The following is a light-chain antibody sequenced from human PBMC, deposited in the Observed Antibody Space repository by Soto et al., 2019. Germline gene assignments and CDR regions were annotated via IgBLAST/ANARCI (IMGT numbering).Light chain of an antibody. V-gene: IGLV2-8*01. CDR2: EVD. J-gene: IGLJ1*01. CDR1: SSDVGGYKY. CDR3: SSYVGSNNFPYV. Sequence: QSALTQPASVSGSPGQSITISCTGTSSDVGGYKYVSWSQQHPGKAPKLIIYEVDERPSGVPDRFSGSKSGNTASLTVSGLQAEDEADYYCSSYVGSNNFPYVFGTGTKLTVL.